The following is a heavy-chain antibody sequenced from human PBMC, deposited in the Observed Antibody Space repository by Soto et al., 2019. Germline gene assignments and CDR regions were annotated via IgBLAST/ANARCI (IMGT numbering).Heavy chain of an antibody. D-gene: IGHD6-13*01. V-gene: IGHV3-33*01. CDR3: ARGIAAAGYYFDY. CDR1: GFTFSSYG. J-gene: IGHJ4*02. Sequence: PGGSLRLSCAASGFTFSSYGMQWVRQAPGKGLEWVAVIWYDGSNKYYADSVKGRFTISRDNSKNTLYLQMNSLRAEDTAVYYCARGIAAAGYYFDYWGQGTLVTVSS. CDR2: IWYDGSNK.